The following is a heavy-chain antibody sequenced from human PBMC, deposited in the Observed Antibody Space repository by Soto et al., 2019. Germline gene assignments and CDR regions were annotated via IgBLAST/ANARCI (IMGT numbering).Heavy chain of an antibody. V-gene: IGHV1-3*01. CDR2: INAGKGNT. D-gene: IGHD4-17*01. Sequence: GYSVQVSCEASGYTFTKYIIHWVRQAPGQRLEWMGWINAGKGNTKYSQKFKGRVTITRDTSASKAYMELRSLRSEDTAVYYRERDRVWTTVATQGHAFHIWG. CDR1: GYTFTKYI. CDR3: ERDRVWTTVATQGHAFHI. J-gene: IGHJ3*02.